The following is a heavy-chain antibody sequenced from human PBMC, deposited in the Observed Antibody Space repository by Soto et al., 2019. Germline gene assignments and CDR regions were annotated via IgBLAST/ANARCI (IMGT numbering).Heavy chain of an antibody. J-gene: IGHJ6*02. V-gene: IGHV1-2*04. D-gene: IGHD2-2*01. Sequence: ASVKVSCKASGYTFTGYYMHWVRQAPGQGLEWMGWINPNSGGTNYAQKFQGWVTMTRDTSISTAYMELSRLRSDDTAVYYCARERVVPAAIRYYHYGMDVWGQGTTVTVSS. CDR1: GYTFTGYY. CDR3: ARERVVPAAIRYYHYGMDV. CDR2: INPNSGGT.